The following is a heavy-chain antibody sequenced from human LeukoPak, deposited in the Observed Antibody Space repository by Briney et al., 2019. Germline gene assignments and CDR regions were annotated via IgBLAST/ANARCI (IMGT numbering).Heavy chain of an antibody. J-gene: IGHJ4*02. CDR3: TRNRGTDY. CDR2: IKEDGSEK. D-gene: IGHD1-1*01. V-gene: IGHV3-7*01. Sequence: GGSLRLSCAASGFTFSNYWMNWVRQAPGKGLEWVANIKEDGSEKIYVDSVKGRFTISRDNSKNSLYLQINNLRAEGTAVYYCTRNRGTDYWGQGTLVTVSS. CDR1: GFTFSNYW.